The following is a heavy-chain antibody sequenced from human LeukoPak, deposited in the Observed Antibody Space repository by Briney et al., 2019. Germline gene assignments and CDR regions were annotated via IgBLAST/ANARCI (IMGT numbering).Heavy chain of an antibody. CDR2: ISYDGSNK. J-gene: IGHJ4*02. D-gene: IGHD1-26*01. Sequence: GGSLRLSCAASGFTFSSYAMHWVRQAPGKGLEWVAVISYDGSNKYYADSVKGRFTISRDNSKNTLYLQMNSLRAEDTAVYYCARQYYAYFDYWGQGTLVTVSS. V-gene: IGHV3-30-3*01. CDR3: ARQYYAYFDY. CDR1: GFTFSSYA.